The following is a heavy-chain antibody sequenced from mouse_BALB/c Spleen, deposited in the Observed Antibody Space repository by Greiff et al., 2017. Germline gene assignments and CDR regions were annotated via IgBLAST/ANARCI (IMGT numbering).Heavy chain of an antibody. CDR2: IDPANGNT. J-gene: IGHJ2*01. D-gene: IGHD1-1*01. V-gene: IGHV14-3*02. Sequence: EVKLQVSGAELVKPGASVKLSCTASGFNIKDTYMHWVKQRPEQGLEWIGRIDPANGNTKYDPKFQGKATITADTSSNTAYLQLSSLTSEDTAVDYCAYYDYFDYWGQGTTLTVSS. CDR1: GFNIKDTY. CDR3: AYYDYFDY.